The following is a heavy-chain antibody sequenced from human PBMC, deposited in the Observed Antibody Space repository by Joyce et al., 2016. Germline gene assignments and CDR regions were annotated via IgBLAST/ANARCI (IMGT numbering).Heavy chain of an antibody. CDR1: RFTFSRYG. CDR2: ISDDGSNK. D-gene: IGHD6-19*01. CDR3: AKDSGIAVSIGESWCDP. Sequence: QVQLVESGGGVVQPGRSLRLSCAASRFTFSRYGMHWVRQAPGNGLEWVAVISDDGSNKYYADSVKGRFTISRDNSKNTVYLQMDSLRSEDTAIYFCAKDSGIAVSIGESWCDPWGQGTLVTVSS. V-gene: IGHV3-30*18. J-gene: IGHJ5*02.